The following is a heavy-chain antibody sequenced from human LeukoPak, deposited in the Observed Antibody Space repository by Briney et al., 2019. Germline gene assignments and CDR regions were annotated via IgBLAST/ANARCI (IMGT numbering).Heavy chain of an antibody. V-gene: IGHV3-23*01. CDR2: ISGSGGST. CDR3: AKDLVVVPAARAFDAFDI. D-gene: IGHD2-2*01. J-gene: IGHJ3*02. CDR1: GFTFSSYA. Sequence: GGSLRLSCAASGFTFSSYAMSWVRQAPGKGLEWVSVISGSGGSTYYADSVKGRFTISRDNSKNTLYLQMNSLRAEDTAVYYCAKDLVVVPAARAFDAFDIWGQGTMVTVSS.